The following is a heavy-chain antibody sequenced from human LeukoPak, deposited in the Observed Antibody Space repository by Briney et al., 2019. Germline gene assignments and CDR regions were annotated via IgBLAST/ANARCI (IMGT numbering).Heavy chain of an antibody. V-gene: IGHV3-48*03. CDR2: ISGRGNTM. CDR1: GFTFSSYE. J-gene: IGHJ4*02. D-gene: IGHD5-24*01. CDR3: ARSLGPTRPFDY. Sequence: GSLRLSCAASGFTFSSYEMNWVRRAPGKGLEWVSYISGRGNTMYYADSVKGRFTISRDNAKTSLYLQMNSLRVEDTAIYYCARSLGPTRPFDYWGQGTVLVVSS.